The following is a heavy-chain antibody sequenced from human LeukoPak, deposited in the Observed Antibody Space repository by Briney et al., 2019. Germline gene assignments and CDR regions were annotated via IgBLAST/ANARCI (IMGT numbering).Heavy chain of an antibody. CDR1: GGSISGIGYS. J-gene: IGHJ4*02. CDR2: INHSGST. Sequence: SETLSLTCAVSGGSISGIGYSWSWIRQPPGKGLEWIGEINHSGSTNYNPSLKSRVTISVDTSKNQFSLKLSSVTAADTAVYYCARGRYFDYWGQGTLVTVSS. CDR3: ARGRYFDY. V-gene: IGHV4-34*01.